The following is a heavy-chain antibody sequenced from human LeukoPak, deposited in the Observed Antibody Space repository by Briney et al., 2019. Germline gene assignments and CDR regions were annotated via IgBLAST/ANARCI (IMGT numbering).Heavy chain of an antibody. J-gene: IGHJ4*02. CDR3: AKESGEFDY. V-gene: IGHV3-43*02. CDR2: ISADGGST. CDR1: GINFADYA. Sequence: GGSLRLSCVVSGINFADYAMHWVRQPPGKGLEWVSLISADGGSTFSADSVKGRFSISRDNSKNSLYLQMNSLRSEDTAMYYCAKESGEFDYWGQGTLVAVSS.